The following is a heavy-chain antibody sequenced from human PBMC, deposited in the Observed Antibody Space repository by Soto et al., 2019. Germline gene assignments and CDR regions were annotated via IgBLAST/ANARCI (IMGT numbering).Heavy chain of an antibody. J-gene: IGHJ4*02. CDR2: VYSSPTT. CDR1: GGSINSCW. V-gene: IGHV4-4*07. D-gene: IGHD3-10*01. Sequence: SETLSLTCSVSGGSINSCWCSWIRQPAGKGLEWIGSVYSSPTTDYNPSLNSRATLSVETSKKQFSLKLSSVTAADTAVYYCARDIGSDAYGEGYWGQGIQVTVSS. CDR3: ARDIGSDAYGEGY.